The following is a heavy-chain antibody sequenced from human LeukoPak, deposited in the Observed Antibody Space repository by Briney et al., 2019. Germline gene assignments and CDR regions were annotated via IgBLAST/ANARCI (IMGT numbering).Heavy chain of an antibody. D-gene: IGHD3-10*01. Sequence: PGGSLRLSCAASGFTFSDAWMSWVRQAPGKGLEWVAVISYDGSNKYYADSVKGRFTISRDNSKNTLYLQMNSLRAEDMAVYYCAKVAHYYGSGSYYEYYFDYWGQGTLVTVSS. J-gene: IGHJ4*02. V-gene: IGHV3-30*18. CDR3: AKVAHYYGSGSYYEYYFDY. CDR1: GFTFSDAW. CDR2: ISYDGSNK.